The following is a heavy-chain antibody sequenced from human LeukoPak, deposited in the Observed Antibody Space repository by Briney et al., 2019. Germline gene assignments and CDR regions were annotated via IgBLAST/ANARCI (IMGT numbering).Heavy chain of an antibody. V-gene: IGHV3-23*01. CDR1: GFTFSIYA. CDR3: ASFIAAAGEYYFDY. J-gene: IGHJ4*02. Sequence: GGSLRLSCVASGFTFSIYAMNWVRQAPGKGLEWVSVISTSGGSTYYADSVKGRFTISRDNSKNTLYLQMNSLRAEDTAVYYCASFIAAAGEYYFDYWGQGTLVTVSS. D-gene: IGHD6-13*01. CDR2: ISTSGGST.